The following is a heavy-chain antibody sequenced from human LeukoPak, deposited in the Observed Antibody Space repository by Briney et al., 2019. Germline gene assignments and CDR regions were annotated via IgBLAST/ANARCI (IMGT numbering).Heavy chain of an antibody. V-gene: IGHV3-21*01. CDR3: ARVETTGRT. Sequence: PGGSLRLSCAASGFTFSNYAMNSVRQAPGKGLEWVSSISRSGNFIYYGDSVKGRFTISRDNAKNSLYLQMNSLRAEDTAVYYCARVETTGRTWGQGTLVSVSA. CDR2: ISRSGNFI. CDR1: GFTFSNYA. D-gene: IGHD1-14*01. J-gene: IGHJ4*02.